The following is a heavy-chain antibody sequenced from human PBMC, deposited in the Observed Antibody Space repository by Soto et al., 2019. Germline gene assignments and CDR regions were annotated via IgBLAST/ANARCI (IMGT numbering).Heavy chain of an antibody. Sequence: EMQVLESGGGLIQPGGSLRLSCVAFGFTFSSYAMNWVRQAPGKGLEWVSDIRGSGDGTAYAHSVKGRFTISRDNSKNTLYLQMNSLRVEDTALYYCAKVAGTHNVFDVWGQGTMVTVSS. J-gene: IGHJ3*01. CDR3: AKVAGTHNVFDV. CDR2: IRGSGDGT. CDR1: GFTFSSYA. V-gene: IGHV3-23*01.